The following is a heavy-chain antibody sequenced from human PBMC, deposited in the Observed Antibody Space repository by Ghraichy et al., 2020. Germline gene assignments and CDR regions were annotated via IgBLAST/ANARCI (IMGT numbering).Heavy chain of an antibody. CDR2: ICSDCTYT. J-gene: IGHJ2*01. CDR1: EFIFSDYY. Sequence: GASLRLSCAASEFIFSDYYMSWIRQAPGQGLEWVSYICSDCTYTDYADSVKGRFTISRDNSKNSLYLQMNSLRAEDTAVYYCARKHYKSGFFDLWGRGTLVTVSS. CDR3: ARKHYKSGFFDL. D-gene: IGHD3-3*02. V-gene: IGHV3-11*06.